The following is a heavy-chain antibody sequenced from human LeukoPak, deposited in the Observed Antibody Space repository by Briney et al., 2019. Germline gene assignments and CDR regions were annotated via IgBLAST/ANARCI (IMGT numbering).Heavy chain of an antibody. D-gene: IGHD3-10*01. V-gene: IGHV3-30*04. CDR1: GFTFSSYA. J-gene: IGHJ4*02. CDR3: ARVSHYYGSGSYIPY. Sequence: PGGSLRLSCAASGFTFSSYAMHWVRQAPGKGLEWVAVISYDGSNKYYADSVKGRFTISRDNSKNTLYLQMNSLRAEDTAVYYCARVSHYYGSGSYIPYWGQGTLVTVSS. CDR2: ISYDGSNK.